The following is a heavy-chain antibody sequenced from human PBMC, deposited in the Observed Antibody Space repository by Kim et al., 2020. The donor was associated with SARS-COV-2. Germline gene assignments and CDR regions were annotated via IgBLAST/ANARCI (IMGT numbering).Heavy chain of an antibody. CDR1: EFTFSIYS. CDR2: ISRNSDYI. CDR3: ARDLSLGRPGGFDY. D-gene: IGHD3-10*01. Sequence: GGSLRLSCAASEFTFSIYSMNWVRQAPGKGLEWVSTISRNSDYIYYAESVEGRFTISRDNAKNSLYLQMNSLRADDTAMYYCARDLSLGRPGGFDYWGQGTLVTVSS. J-gene: IGHJ4*02. V-gene: IGHV3-21*01.